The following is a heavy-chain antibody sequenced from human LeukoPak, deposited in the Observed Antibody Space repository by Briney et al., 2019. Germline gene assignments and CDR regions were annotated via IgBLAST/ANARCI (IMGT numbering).Heavy chain of an antibody. CDR3: TRAGGPWFDP. Sequence: PGGSLRLSCTASGFTFGDYAMTWFRQAPGKGLEWVGFIRSKNYGGTTEYAASVKGRFTISRDDPKSIAYLQMNSLKTDDTAVYYCTRAGGPWFDPWGQGTLVTVSS. CDR2: IRSKNYGGTT. J-gene: IGHJ5*02. D-gene: IGHD3-10*01. CDR1: GFTFGDYA. V-gene: IGHV3-49*03.